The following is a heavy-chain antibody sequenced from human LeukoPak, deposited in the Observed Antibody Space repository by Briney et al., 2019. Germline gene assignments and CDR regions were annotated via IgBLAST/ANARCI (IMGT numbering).Heavy chain of an antibody. CDR2: ISSSSSYI. D-gene: IGHD3-9*01. V-gene: IGHV3-21*01. CDR3: ARAPPAGDFDWLDYYYMDV. CDR1: GFTFSSYS. Sequence: GGSLRLSCAASGFTFSSYSMNWVRQAPGKGLEWVSSISSSSSYIYYADSVNGRFTISRDNAKNSLYLQMNSLRAEDTAVYYCARAPPAGDFDWLDYYYMDVWGKGTTVTVSS. J-gene: IGHJ6*03.